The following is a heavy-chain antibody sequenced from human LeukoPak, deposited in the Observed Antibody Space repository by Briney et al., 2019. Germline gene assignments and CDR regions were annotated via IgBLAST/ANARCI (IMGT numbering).Heavy chain of an antibody. D-gene: IGHD2-2*01. Sequence: PSETLSLTCAVSGYSISSGYYWGWIRQPPGKGLEWIGSIYHSGSTYYNPSLKSRVTISVDTSRNQFSLKLSSVTAADTAVYYCARLYCSSTSCRLDYWGQGTLVTVSS. CDR3: ARLYCSSTSCRLDY. V-gene: IGHV4-38-2*01. J-gene: IGHJ4*02. CDR1: GYSISSGYY. CDR2: IYHSGST.